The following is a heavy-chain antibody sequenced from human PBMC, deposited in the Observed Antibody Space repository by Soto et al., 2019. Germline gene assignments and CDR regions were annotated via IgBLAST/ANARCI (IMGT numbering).Heavy chain of an antibody. V-gene: IGHV2-5*02. CDR3: ARDLLFGELLGYGVDY. Sequence: QITLKESGPTLVKPTQTLTLTCTFSGFSLSTSEVGVGWIRQPPGTALEWLALIYWDDDKRYSPSLKSRLTIAKDTSKSQVVLTMTNMAPVDTAKYYCARDLLFGELLGYGVDYWGQGTLVTVS. CDR1: GFSLSTSEVG. CDR2: IYWDDDK. D-gene: IGHD3-10*01. J-gene: IGHJ4*02.